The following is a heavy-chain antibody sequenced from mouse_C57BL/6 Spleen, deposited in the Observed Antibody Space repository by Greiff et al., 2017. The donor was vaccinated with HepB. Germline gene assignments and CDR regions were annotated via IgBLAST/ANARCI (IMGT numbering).Heavy chain of an antibody. CDR3: ARQFLPFYWYFDV. D-gene: IGHD5-1*01. CDR1: GYTFTSYW. V-gene: IGHV1-55*01. Sequence: QVHVKQPGAELVKPGASVKMSCKASGYTFTSYWITWVKQRPGQGLEWIGDIYPGSGSTNYNEKFKSKATLTVDTSSSTAYMQLSSLTSEDSAVYYCARQFLPFYWYFDVWGTGTTVTVSS. CDR2: IYPGSGST. J-gene: IGHJ1*03.